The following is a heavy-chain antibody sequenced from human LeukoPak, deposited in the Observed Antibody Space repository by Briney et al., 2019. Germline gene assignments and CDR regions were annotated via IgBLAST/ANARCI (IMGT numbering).Heavy chain of an antibody. Sequence: SETLSLTCTVSGGSISSYYWSWIRQPPGKGLEWIGYIYYSGSTNYNPSLKSRVTISVDTSKNQFSLKLSSVTAADTAVYYCARIATPEYSSSFVDHWGQGTLVTVSS. CDR2: IYYSGST. CDR1: GGSISSYY. CDR3: ARIATPEYSSSFVDH. V-gene: IGHV4-59*01. D-gene: IGHD6-6*01. J-gene: IGHJ4*02.